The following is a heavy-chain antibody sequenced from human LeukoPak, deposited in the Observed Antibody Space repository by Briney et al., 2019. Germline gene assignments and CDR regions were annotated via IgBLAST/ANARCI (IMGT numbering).Heavy chain of an antibody. CDR1: GGSISSSNW. Sequence: PSETLSLTCAVSGGSISSSNWWSWVRQPPGKGLEWIGEIYHSGSTNYNPSLKSRVTISVDTSKNQFSLKLSSVTPADTAVYYCARDHGSGWLYYMDVWGKGTTVTISS. J-gene: IGHJ6*03. CDR3: ARDHGSGWLYYMDV. D-gene: IGHD6-19*01. CDR2: IYHSGST. V-gene: IGHV4-4*02.